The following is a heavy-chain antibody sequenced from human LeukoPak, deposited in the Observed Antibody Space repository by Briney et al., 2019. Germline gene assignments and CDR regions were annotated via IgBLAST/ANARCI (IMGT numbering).Heavy chain of an antibody. D-gene: IGHD3-22*01. J-gene: IGHJ4*02. CDR1: GGSVSSGNYY. V-gene: IGHV4-61*01. CDR2: IYNSGST. Sequence: PSETLSLTCTVSGGSVSSGNYYWSWIRQPPGKGLEWIGYIYNSGSTNYNPSLKSRVTIPVDTSKNQFSLKLSSMTAADTAVYYCARDPSGYFNYWGQGTLATVSS. CDR3: ARDPSGYFNY.